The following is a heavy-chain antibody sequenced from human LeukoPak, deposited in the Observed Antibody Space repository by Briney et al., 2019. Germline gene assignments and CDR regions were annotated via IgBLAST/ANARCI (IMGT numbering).Heavy chain of an antibody. D-gene: IGHD5-18*01. V-gene: IGHV1-69*05. Sequence: GASVKVSCKASGCTFSSYAISWVRQAPGQGLDWMGRIIPIFGTANYAQKFQGRVTITTDESTSTAYMELSSLRSEDAAVYYCARDGRYSYGTFDYWGQGTLVTVSS. J-gene: IGHJ4*02. CDR3: ARDGRYSYGTFDY. CDR2: IIPIFGTA. CDR1: GCTFSSYA.